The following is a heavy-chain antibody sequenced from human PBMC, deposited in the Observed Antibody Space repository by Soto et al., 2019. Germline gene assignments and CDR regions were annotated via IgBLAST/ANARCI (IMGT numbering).Heavy chain of an antibody. CDR2: IIPIFGTA. V-gene: IGHV1-69*13. CDR1: GGTFSSYA. CDR3: ASVGTVTTYYYYYGMDV. Sequence: SVKVSCKASGGTFSSYAISWVRQAPGQGLEWMGGIIPIFGTANYAQKFQGRVTITADESTSTAYTELSSLRSEDTAVYYCASVGTVTTYYYYYGMDVWGQGTTVTVSS. D-gene: IGHD4-17*01. J-gene: IGHJ6*02.